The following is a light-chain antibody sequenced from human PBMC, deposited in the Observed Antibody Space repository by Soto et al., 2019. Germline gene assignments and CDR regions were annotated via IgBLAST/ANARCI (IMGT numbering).Light chain of an antibody. CDR2: DAS. J-gene: IGKJ5*01. Sequence: AIQLPQSPSSLSASVGGRVTITCRASQGISSTLAWYQQKPGKAPKLLIYDASTLESGVPSRFSGSGSGTDFTLSISSLQPEDFATYYCQQFTSYPITFGQGTRLEIK. CDR3: QQFTSYPIT. V-gene: IGKV1-13*02. CDR1: QGISST.